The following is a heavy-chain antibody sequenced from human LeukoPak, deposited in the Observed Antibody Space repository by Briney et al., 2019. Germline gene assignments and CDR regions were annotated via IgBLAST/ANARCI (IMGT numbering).Heavy chain of an antibody. D-gene: IGHD5-18*01. CDR3: ARERIYSHYYMDV. CDR2: VSGHSTAI. V-gene: IGHV3-48*04. Sequence: GVSLRLSCAASGFTFNDYSMNWVRQAPGKGLEWLAFVSGHSTAIYHADSVKGRFTISRDNAKKTVFLHMNSLRPEDTAVYYCARERIYSHYYMDVWGTGTTVTVSS. CDR1: GFTFNDYS. J-gene: IGHJ6*03.